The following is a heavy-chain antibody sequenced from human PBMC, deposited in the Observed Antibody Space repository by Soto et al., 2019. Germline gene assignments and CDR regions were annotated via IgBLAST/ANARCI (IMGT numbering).Heavy chain of an antibody. J-gene: IGHJ4*02. D-gene: IGHD3-10*01. CDR1: GFTFSSYS. V-gene: IGHV3-21*01. CDR2: ISSSSSYI. Sequence: GSLVLSCAASGFTFSSYSMNWVRQAPGKGLEWVSSISSSSSYIYYADSVKGRFTISRDNAKNSLYLQMNSLRAEDTAVYYCERGNYGSGSYYQFDYWGQGTLVTVYS. CDR3: ERGNYGSGSYYQFDY.